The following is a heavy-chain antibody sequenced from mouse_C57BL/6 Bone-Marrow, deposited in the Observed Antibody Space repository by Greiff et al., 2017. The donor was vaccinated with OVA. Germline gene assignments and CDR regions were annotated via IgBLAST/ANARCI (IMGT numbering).Heavy chain of an antibody. D-gene: IGHD2-3*01. CDR3: ARHGIYDGYYFFAY. CDR1: GFTFSSYG. Sequence: EVQLVESGGDLVKPGGSLKLSCAASGFTFSSYGMSWVRQTPDKRLEWVATISSGGSYTYYPDSVKGRFTISRDNAKNTLYLQMSSLKSEDTAMYYCARHGIYDGYYFFAYWGQGTLVTVSA. V-gene: IGHV5-6*01. CDR2: ISSGGSYT. J-gene: IGHJ3*01.